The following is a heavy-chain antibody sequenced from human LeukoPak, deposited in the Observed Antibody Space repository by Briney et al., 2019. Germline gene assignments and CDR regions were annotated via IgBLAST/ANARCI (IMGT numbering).Heavy chain of an antibody. D-gene: IGHD1/OR15-1a*01. J-gene: IGHJ5*02. CDR1: GGSISSSSYY. CDR2: IYHSGST. CDR3: ARQSWVSGTNNWFDP. Sequence: PSETLSLTCTVSGGSISSSSYYWGWIRQPPGKGLEWIGSIYHSGSTYYNPSLKSRVTISVDTSKNQFSLKLSSVTAADTAVYYCARQSWVSGTNNWFDPWGQGTLVTVSS. V-gene: IGHV4-39*01.